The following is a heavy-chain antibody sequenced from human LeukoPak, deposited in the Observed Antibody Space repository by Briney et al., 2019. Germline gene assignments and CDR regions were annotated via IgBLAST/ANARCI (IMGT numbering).Heavy chain of an antibody. V-gene: IGHV3-66*02. D-gene: IGHD3-10*01. CDR2: IYSGVST. J-gene: IGHJ4*02. CDR3: GRGADYGSGSSTYFDY. CDR1: GFTVSSNY. Sequence: GSLRLSCAASGFTVSSNYMSWVRQAPGEGLEWGSVIYSGVSTYYADSVKGRFTISRHNSKTRLYPKMNSLRREDTAVYYCGRGADYGSGSSTYFDYWGQGTLVTVSS.